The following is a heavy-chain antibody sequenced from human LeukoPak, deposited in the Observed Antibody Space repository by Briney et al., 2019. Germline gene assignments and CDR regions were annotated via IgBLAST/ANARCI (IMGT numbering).Heavy chain of an antibody. CDR3: ARDRWFGESFYFDY. CDR2: ISYSGST. V-gene: IGHV4-59*01. J-gene: IGHJ4*02. Sequence: SETLSLTCTVSRGSINNFYWSWIRQPPGKGLEWIGYISYSGSTNYNPSLKSRVTISLDTSKNQFSLKLSSVTAADTAIYFCARDRWFGESFYFDYWGQGTLVTVSS. D-gene: IGHD3-10*01. CDR1: RGSINNFY.